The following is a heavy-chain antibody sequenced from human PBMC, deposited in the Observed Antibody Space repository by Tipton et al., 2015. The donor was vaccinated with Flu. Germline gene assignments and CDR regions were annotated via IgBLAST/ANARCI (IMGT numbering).Heavy chain of an antibody. V-gene: IGHV4-38-2*02. CDR2: IYHSGST. CDR1: GYSISSGYY. Sequence: TLSLTCTVSGYSISSGYYWGWIRLPPGKGLEWIGSIYHSGSTYYNPSLKSRVTISVDTSKNQFSLKLSSVTAADTAVYYCARERYYYDSSGYYGPRRTYYYYGMDVWGQGTTVTVSS. CDR3: ARERYYYDSSGYYGPRRTYYYYGMDV. D-gene: IGHD3-22*01. J-gene: IGHJ6*02.